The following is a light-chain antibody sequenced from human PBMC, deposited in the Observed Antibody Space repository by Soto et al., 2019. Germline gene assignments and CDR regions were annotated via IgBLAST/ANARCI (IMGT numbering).Light chain of an antibody. J-gene: IGKJ2*01. Sequence: EIVLTQSPGTLSLSPGESATLSCRASQSVAANYLAWYQQKPGRAPRLLIYGAFNRATDIADRFSGSGSGTDVALTISRLEPEDFAVYYCQQYGGSPYTFGPGTKLEIK. CDR1: QSVAANY. V-gene: IGKV3-20*01. CDR2: GAF. CDR3: QQYGGSPYT.